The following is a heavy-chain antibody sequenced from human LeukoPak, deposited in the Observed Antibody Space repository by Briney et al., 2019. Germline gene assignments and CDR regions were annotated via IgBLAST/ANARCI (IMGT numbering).Heavy chain of an antibody. CDR2: ISGSGGST. CDR1: GFTFSSYA. V-gene: IGHV3-23*01. CDR3: AKAATLPGYSSSWYWFDP. J-gene: IGHJ5*02. Sequence: GGSLRLSCAASGFTFSSYAMSWVRQAPGKGLEWVSAISGSGGSTYYADSVKGRLTISRDNSKNTLYLQMNSLRAEDTAVYYCAKAATLPGYSSSWYWFDPWGQGTLVTVSS. D-gene: IGHD6-13*01.